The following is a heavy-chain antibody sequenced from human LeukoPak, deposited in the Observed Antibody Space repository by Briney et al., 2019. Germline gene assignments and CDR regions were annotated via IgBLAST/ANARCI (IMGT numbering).Heavy chain of an antibody. Sequence: PGGSLRLSCRGSGLSFGGDAVSWVRQAPGKGLEWVGFIRDEVSGGTTEYVASVRGRFTISRDDSRSIAYLQMTRLKTEDTAVYYCTINYYNGSLYEDYWGQGTLVTVSS. V-gene: IGHV3-49*04. CDR2: IRDEVSGGTT. J-gene: IGHJ4*02. CDR1: GLSFGGDA. CDR3: TINYYNGSLYEDY. D-gene: IGHD3-22*01.